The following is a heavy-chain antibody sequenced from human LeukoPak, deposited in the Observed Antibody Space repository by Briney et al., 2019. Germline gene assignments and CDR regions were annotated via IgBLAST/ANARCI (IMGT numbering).Heavy chain of an antibody. CDR3: TRGASTAYSGDY. D-gene: IGHD3-16*01. V-gene: IGHV1-18*01. CDR1: GYTFTNYG. J-gene: IGHJ4*02. CDR2: ISAFNGEI. Sequence: GASVKVSCKASGYTFTNYGINWVRQAPGQGLEWMGWISAFNGEIYLAQRSQGRVSMTTDTTTDTVYMELKSLRSDDTAVYFCTRGASTAYSGDYWGQGTLVTVSP.